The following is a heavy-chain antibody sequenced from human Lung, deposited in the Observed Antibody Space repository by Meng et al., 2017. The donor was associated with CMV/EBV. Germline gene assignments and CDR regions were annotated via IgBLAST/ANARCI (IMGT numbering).Heavy chain of an antibody. J-gene: IGHJ4*02. D-gene: IGHD3-16*01. CDR1: GFTFSSYS. CDR3: ARAHYDYVWGSSLYYFDY. V-gene: IGHV3-48*04. Sequence: GESLKISCAASGFTFSSYSMNWVRQAPGKGLEWVSYISSSSSTIYYADSVKGRFTISRDNAKNSLYLQMNSLRAEDTAVYYRARAHYDYVWGSSLYYFDYXGQGXLVTVSS. CDR2: ISSSSSTI.